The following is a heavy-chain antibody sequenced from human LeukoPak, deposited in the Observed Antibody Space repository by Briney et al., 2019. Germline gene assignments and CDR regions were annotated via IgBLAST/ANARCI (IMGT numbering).Heavy chain of an antibody. J-gene: IGHJ4*02. D-gene: IGHD1-1*01. CDR2: INPNSGGT. CDR3: ARAENGYRGYFDY. V-gene: IGHV1-2*02. CDR1: GGTFSSYA. Sequence: ASVKVSCKASGGTFSSYAISWVRQAPGQGLEWMGWINPNSGGTNYAQKFQGRVTMTRDTSISTAYMELSRLRSDDTAVYYCARAENGYRGYFDYWGQGTLVTVSS.